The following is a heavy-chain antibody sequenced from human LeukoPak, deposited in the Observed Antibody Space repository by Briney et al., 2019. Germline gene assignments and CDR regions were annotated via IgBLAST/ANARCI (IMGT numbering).Heavy chain of an antibody. D-gene: IGHD3-22*01. CDR2: IYSGGTT. CDR3: ARDFEAYYDSSGYWSY. J-gene: IGHJ4*02. Sequence: GGSLRLSCAASAFTISSNYMTWVRQAPGKGLDWVSVIYSGGTTYYADSVKGRFTISRDNSKNTLYLQMNSLRAEDTAVYYCARDFEAYYDSSGYWSYWGQGTLVTVSS. CDR1: AFTISSNY. V-gene: IGHV3-66*01.